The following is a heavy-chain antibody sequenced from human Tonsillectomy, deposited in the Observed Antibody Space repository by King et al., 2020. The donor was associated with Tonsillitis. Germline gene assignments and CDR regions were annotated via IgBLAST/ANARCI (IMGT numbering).Heavy chain of an antibody. CDR2: IYYSGST. J-gene: IGHJ6*03. D-gene: IGHD4-17*01. Sequence: QLQESGPGLVKPSETLSLTCTVSGGSISSSRYYWGWIRQPPGKGLEWIGSIYYSGSTYYNPSLKSRVTISVDTSKNQFSLKLSSVTAADTAVYYCATSPDYGDHPGTLMDVWGKGTTVTVSS. CDR1: GGSISSSRYY. V-gene: IGHV4-39*01. CDR3: ATSPDYGDHPGTLMDV.